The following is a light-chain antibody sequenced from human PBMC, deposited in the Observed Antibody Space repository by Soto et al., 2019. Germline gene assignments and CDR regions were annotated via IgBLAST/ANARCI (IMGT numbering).Light chain of an antibody. V-gene: IGLV8-61*01. CDR3: LLYPRGGSGV. CDR2: STS. Sequence: QTVVTQEPSFSVSPGGTVTLTCGLTSGSVSSSDYPSWYQQTPGQPPRTLLYSTSSRSSGVPDRFSGSIVGNKAALTITGAQEEDESIYSCLLYPRGGSGVFGGGTNPTVL. CDR1: SGSVSSSDY. J-gene: IGLJ3*02.